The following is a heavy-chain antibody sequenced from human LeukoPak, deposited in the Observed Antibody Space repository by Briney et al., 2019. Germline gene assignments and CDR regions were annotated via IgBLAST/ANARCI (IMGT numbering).Heavy chain of an antibody. D-gene: IGHD4-17*01. Sequence: PGMSLRLSCVASGFTFHNHAMHWVRQGPEKGLEWVSGIYWNSGRTGYADSVRGRFTTSRDIAKNSVYLEMNSLRADDTALYYCTKDILPGGADVWGQGTTVTVSS. CDR1: GFTFHNHA. V-gene: IGHV3-9*01. CDR3: TKDILPGGADV. J-gene: IGHJ6*01. CDR2: IYWNSGRT.